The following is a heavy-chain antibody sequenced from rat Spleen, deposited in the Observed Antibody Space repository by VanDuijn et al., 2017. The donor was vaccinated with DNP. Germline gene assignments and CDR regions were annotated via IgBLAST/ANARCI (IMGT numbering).Heavy chain of an antibody. CDR2: INKDSRII. Sequence: EVKLVESGGGLVQPGRSLKLSCAASGFNFNDYWMGWVRRAPGKGLEWIGEINKDSRIIKYSPSLKDKFTVSRDNAQNTRYLQMNKLGSEDTAIYYCAKGPNFGGWSDFFDYWGQGVMVTVSS. CDR1: GFNFNDYW. D-gene: IGHD1-11*01. V-gene: IGHV4-2*01. J-gene: IGHJ2*01. CDR3: AKGPNFGGWSDFFDY.